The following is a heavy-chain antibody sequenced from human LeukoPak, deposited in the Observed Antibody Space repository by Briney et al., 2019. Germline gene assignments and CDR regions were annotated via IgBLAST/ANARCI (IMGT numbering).Heavy chain of an antibody. J-gene: IGHJ6*03. CDR2: INTNTGNP. Sequence: ASVKVSCKASGYTFNRYAMNWVRQAPGQGLEWMGWINTNTGNPTYAEGFTGRFVFSLDISDNTAYLEISGLEAGDTAVYYCASHHSSDWRINYYHYYMDVWGKGTTVTVSS. CDR3: ASHHSSDWRINYYHYYMDV. D-gene: IGHD6-19*01. V-gene: IGHV7-4-1*02. CDR1: GYTFNRYA.